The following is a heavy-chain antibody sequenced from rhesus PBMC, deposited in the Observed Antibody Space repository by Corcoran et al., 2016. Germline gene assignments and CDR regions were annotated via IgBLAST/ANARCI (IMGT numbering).Heavy chain of an antibody. CDR1: GGSISSNY. V-gene: IGHV4-173*01. D-gene: IGHD2-39*02. CDR3: ARLTIGGSGGQIDY. CDR2: ISGSGERT. Sequence: QLQLQESGPGLVKPSETLSLTCAVSGGSISSNYWSWIRQPPGKGLEWIGRISGSGERTDYNPSHKSRVTISPNTSKNHFSLKLTSVTAADTAVYYCARLTIGGSGGQIDYWGQGVLVTVSS. J-gene: IGHJ4*01.